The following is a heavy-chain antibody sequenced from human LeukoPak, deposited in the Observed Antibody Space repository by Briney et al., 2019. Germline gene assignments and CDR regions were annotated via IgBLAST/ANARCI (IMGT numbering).Heavy chain of an antibody. CDR1: GYSISSGYY. J-gene: IGHJ4*02. CDR3: ASHLRGDYLWDY. Sequence: SETLSLTCTVSGYSISSGYYWGWIRQPPGKGLEWIGSIYHSGSTYYNPSLKSRVTISVDTSKNQFSLKLSSVTAADTAVYYCASHLRGDYLWDYWGQGTLVTVSS. CDR2: IYHSGST. D-gene: IGHD4-17*01. V-gene: IGHV4-38-2*02.